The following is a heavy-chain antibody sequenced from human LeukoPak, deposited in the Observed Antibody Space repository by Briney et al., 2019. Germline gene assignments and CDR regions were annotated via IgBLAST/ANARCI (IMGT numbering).Heavy chain of an antibody. CDR3: ARTSRLYGSGSYYDY. J-gene: IGHJ4*02. V-gene: IGHV3-13*01. CDR2: IGTAGDT. Sequence: GGSLRLSCAASGFTFSSYDMHWVRQATGKGLEWVSAIGTAGDTYYPGSVKGRFTISRENAKNSLYLQMNSLRAGDTAVYYCARTSRLYGSGSYYDYWGQGTLVTVSS. D-gene: IGHD3-10*01. CDR1: GFTFSSYD.